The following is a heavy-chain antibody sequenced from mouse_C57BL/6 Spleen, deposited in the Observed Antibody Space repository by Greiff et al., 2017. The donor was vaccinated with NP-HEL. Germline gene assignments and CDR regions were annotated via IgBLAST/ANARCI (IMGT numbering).Heavy chain of an antibody. CDR1: GYTFTSYW. D-gene: IGHD1-1*01. V-gene: IGHV1-59*01. CDR3: ASGYGSTYWYFDV. CDR2: IDPSDSYT. J-gene: IGHJ1*03. Sequence: QVQLQQSGAELVRPGTSVKLSCKASGYTFTSYWMHWVKQRPGQGLEWIGVIDPSDSYTNYNQKFKGKATLTVDTSSSTAYMQLSSLTSEDSAVYYCASGYGSTYWYFDVWGTGTTVTVSS.